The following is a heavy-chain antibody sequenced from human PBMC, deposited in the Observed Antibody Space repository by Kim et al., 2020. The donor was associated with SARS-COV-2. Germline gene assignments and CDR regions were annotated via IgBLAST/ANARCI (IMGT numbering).Heavy chain of an antibody. Sequence: GGSLRLSCAASGFTFSNAWMSWVRQAPGKGLEWVGRIKSKTDGGTTDYAAPVKGRFTISRDDSKNTLYLQMNSLKTEDTAVYYCTTSVAATLVVTRHWYFDLWGRGTLVTVSS. CDR2: IKSKTDGGTT. CDR1: GFTFSNAW. V-gene: IGHV3-15*01. D-gene: IGHD2-15*01. CDR3: TTSVAATLVVTRHWYFDL. J-gene: IGHJ2*01.